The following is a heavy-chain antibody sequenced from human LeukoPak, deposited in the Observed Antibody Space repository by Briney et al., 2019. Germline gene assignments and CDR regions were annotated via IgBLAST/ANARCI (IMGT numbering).Heavy chain of an antibody. D-gene: IGHD3-10*01. CDR3: ARSSGSGSYPSYYGMDV. CDR1: GGSISSSSYY. CDR2: IYYSGSA. J-gene: IGHJ6*02. V-gene: IGHV4-39*01. Sequence: PSETPSLTCTVSGGSISSSSYYWGWIRQPPGKGLEWIGSIYYSGSAYYNPSLKSRVTISVDTSKNQFSLKLSSVTAADTAVYYCARSSGSGSYPSYYGMDVWGQGTTVTVSS.